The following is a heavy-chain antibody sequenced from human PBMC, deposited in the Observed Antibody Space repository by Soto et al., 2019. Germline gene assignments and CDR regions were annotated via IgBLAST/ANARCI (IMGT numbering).Heavy chain of an antibody. V-gene: IGHV1-18*04. CDR3: ARASLTIFGAPYGMDV. CDR2: ISGYNGDT. CDR1: GYPFTRYS. D-gene: IGHD3-3*01. J-gene: IGHJ6*02. Sequence: ASVKVSCKASGYPFTRYSIRWVRQAPGQGLEWMGWISGYNGDTEYSKNFQGRLTMTIDTSTTTASMELRSLRSDDTTVYYCARASLTIFGAPYGMDVWGQGISVTVSS.